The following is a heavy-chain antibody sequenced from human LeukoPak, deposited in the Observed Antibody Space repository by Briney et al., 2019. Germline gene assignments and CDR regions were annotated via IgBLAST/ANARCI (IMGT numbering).Heavy chain of an antibody. J-gene: IGHJ3*02. V-gene: IGHV1-18*01. D-gene: IGHD6-13*01. Sequence: ASVKVSCKTSGYTLTSYGSSWVRQAPGQGLEWMGWINAYNGNTNYAQKLQGRVTMTTDTSTSTAYMELRSLRSDDTAVYYCARDHIAAAGLDAFDIWGQGTMVTVSS. CDR3: ARDHIAAAGLDAFDI. CDR1: GYTLTSYG. CDR2: INAYNGNT.